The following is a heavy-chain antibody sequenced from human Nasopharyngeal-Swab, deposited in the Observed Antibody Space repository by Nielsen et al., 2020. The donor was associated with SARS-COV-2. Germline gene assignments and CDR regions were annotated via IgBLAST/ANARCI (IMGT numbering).Heavy chain of an antibody. D-gene: IGHD3-3*01. CDR1: ALSLSTSGMC. CDR3: VRICSTIFGYAFEI. J-gene: IGHJ3*02. CDR2: IDWDDDK. Sequence: SGPTLVQLTHTLPQTCTLSALSLSTSGMCLTWIRQPPGKALEWLARIDWDDDKYYSTSLKTRLTISKGTSKNQVVLTMTNMDPVDTATYYCVRICSTIFGYAFEIWGQGTMVTVSS. V-gene: IGHV2-70*11.